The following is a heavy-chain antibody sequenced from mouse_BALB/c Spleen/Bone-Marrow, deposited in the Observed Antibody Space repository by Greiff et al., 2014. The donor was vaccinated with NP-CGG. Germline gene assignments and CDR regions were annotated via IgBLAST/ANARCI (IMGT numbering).Heavy chain of an antibody. Sequence: VQLKQSGGGLVQPGGSRKLSCAASGFTLSSFGMNWVRQAPEQGLEWVAYISSGSSTIYYADKVKGRFTISKDKPKNSLFLQTMSSRTEETSMYDSASSHYYDMDYWGQGTTLTVSS. CDR2: ISSGSSTI. CDR1: GFTLSSFG. J-gene: IGHJ4*01. V-gene: IGHV5-17*02. CDR3: ASSHYYDMDY. D-gene: IGHD6-1*01.